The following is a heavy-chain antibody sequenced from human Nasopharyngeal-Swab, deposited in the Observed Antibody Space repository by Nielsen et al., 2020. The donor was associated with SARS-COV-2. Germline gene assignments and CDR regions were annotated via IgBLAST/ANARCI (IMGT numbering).Heavy chain of an antibody. V-gene: IGHV3-9*01. CDR2: ISWNSGSI. Sequence: GGSLRLSCAASGFTFDDYAMHWVRQAPGKGLEWVSGISWNSGSIGYADSVKGRFTISRDNAKNSLYLQMNSLRDEDTAVYYCAATYYDILTAPFDRYFDLWGRGTLVTVSS. CDR1: GFTFDDYA. J-gene: IGHJ2*01. CDR3: AATYYDILTAPFDRYFDL. D-gene: IGHD3-9*01.